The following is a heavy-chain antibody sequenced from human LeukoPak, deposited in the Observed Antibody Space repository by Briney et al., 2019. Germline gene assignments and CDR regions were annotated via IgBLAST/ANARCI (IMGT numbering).Heavy chain of an antibody. Sequence: ASVKVSCKASGYTFTSYYMHWVRQAPGQGLEWMGWINPNSGGTNYAQKFQGRVTMTRDTSISTAYMELSRLRSDDTAVYYCARFNYGDFTVDYWGQGTLVTVSS. CDR3: ARFNYGDFTVDY. V-gene: IGHV1-2*02. D-gene: IGHD4-17*01. CDR2: INPNSGGT. J-gene: IGHJ4*02. CDR1: GYTFTSYY.